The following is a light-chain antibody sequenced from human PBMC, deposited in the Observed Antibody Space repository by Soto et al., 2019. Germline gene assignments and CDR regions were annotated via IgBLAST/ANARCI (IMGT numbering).Light chain of an antibody. CDR3: QQYNSYPMYT. V-gene: IGKV1-5*01. CDR1: QSISSW. Sequence: DIQMTQSPSTLSASVGDRVTITCRASQSISSWLAWYQQKPGKAPKLLIYDASSLESGVPSRFSGSGSVTEFTLTIISLQPDDFATYYCQQYNSYPMYTFGQGTKLEIK. CDR2: DAS. J-gene: IGKJ2*01.